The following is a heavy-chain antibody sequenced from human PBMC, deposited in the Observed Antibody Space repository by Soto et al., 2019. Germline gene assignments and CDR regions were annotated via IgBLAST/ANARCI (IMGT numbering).Heavy chain of an antibody. J-gene: IGHJ6*02. Sequence: EVQLVESGGGLIQRGGSLRLSCAASGFTFGHYSMNWVRQAPGKGPGWVSYISSDNRTINYADSVKGPFIISRDNAKKSLYLQMHSQRDEDAAMNYCAREGSPLQQSSMDVWGQGTTVTVSS. V-gene: IGHV3-48*02. CDR1: GFTFGHYS. CDR3: AREGSPLQQSSMDV. CDR2: ISSDNRTI. D-gene: IGHD2-2*01.